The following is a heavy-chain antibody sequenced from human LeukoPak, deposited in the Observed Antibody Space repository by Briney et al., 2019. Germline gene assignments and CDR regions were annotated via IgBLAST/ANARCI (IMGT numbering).Heavy chain of an antibody. CDR2: ISSSGSTI. V-gene: IGHV3-48*03. CDR1: GFTFSSYE. Sequence: AGGSLRLSCAASGFTFSSYEMNWVRQAPGKGLEWVSYISSSGSTIYYADSVKGRFTISRDNAKNSLYLQMNSLRAEDTAVYYCARDVGVGSSWSYFDYWGQGTLVTVSS. D-gene: IGHD6-13*01. CDR3: ARDVGVGSSWSYFDY. J-gene: IGHJ4*02.